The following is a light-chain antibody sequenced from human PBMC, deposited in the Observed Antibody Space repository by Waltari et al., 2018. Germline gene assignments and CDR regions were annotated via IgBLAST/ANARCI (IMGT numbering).Light chain of an antibody. CDR3: QSYDSSSQV. CDR1: ICSVARRS. V-gene: IGLV6-57*03. Sequence: NFMLTQPHSVSESPWKTVTLPCTRSICSVARRSVLWYHPRPGSAPTIVIYAPNQRPSGFPDRFSGSIDSSSNSASLTISGLTTEDEADYYCQSYDSSSQVFGGGTRLTVL. CDR2: APN. J-gene: IGLJ3*02.